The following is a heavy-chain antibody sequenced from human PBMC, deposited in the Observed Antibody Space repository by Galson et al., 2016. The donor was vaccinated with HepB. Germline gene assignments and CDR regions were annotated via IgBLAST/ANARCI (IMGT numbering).Heavy chain of an antibody. J-gene: IGHJ1*01. D-gene: IGHD6-13*01. CDR3: ARGGGSSWYEASHH. Sequence: SVKVSCKASGYTFTGYYMHWVRQAPGQGLEWMGWINPNTGGTKYAQKFQGRVTMTRDTSISTAYMELNRLTSDDTAVFFCARGGGSSWYEASHHWGQGTLVTVSS. V-gene: IGHV1-2*02. CDR2: INPNTGGT. CDR1: GYTFTGYY.